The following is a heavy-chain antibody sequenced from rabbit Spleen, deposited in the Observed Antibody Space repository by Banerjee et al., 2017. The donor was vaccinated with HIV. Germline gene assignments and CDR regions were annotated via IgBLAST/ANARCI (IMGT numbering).Heavy chain of an antibody. D-gene: IGHD4-1*01. J-gene: IGHJ4*01. CDR3: ARDLAGVIGWNFNL. V-gene: IGHV1S40*01. Sequence: QSLEESGGGLVKPEGSLTLTCKTSGFDLNNYNYICWVRQAPGKGLEWIACIYGGSSGTTYYASWAKGRFTISKTSSTTVTLQMTSLTAADTATYFCARDLAGVIGWNFNLWGPGTLVTVS. CDR2: IYGGSSGTT. CDR1: GFDLNNYNY.